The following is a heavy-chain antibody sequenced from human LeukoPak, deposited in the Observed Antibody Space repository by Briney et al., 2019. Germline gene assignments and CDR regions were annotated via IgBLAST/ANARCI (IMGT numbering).Heavy chain of an antibody. CDR3: ARARRYSYGSPRGYYFDY. Sequence: GESLKISCKGSGYSFTNYWIGWVRQMPGKGQEWMGIIYPGDSDTRYSPSFQGQVTISADKSISTAYLQWSSLKASDTAMYYCARARRYSYGSPRGYYFDYWGQGTLVTVSS. D-gene: IGHD5-18*01. V-gene: IGHV5-51*01. CDR2: IYPGDSDT. CDR1: GYSFTNYW. J-gene: IGHJ4*02.